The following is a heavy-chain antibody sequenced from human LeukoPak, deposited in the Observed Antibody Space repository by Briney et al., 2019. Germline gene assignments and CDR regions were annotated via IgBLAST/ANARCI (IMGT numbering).Heavy chain of an antibody. J-gene: IGHJ5*02. V-gene: IGHV4-34*01. CDR3: ARHVGFITMVRGVINNNWFAP. D-gene: IGHD3-10*01. CDR1: GVSFSGDY. CDR2: INHSGIT. Sequence: SEALSLTCAVYGVSFSGDYWSGIRQPPGKGREWSGEINHSGITNYNPSRKSRVTISLDTSKKQFSRHLSSVTAAAPAVYYCARHVGFITMVRGVINNNWFAPWGQGTLVTVSS.